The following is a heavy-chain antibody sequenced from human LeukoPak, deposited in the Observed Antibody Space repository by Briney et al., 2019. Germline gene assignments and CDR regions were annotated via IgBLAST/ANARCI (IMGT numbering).Heavy chain of an antibody. CDR1: GYSFTSYW. J-gene: IGHJ6*02. CDR3: ARLINYYYYGMDV. V-gene: IGHV5-51*01. CDR2: IYPGDSDT. Sequence: GESLKISCKGSGYSFTSYWIGWVRQMPGKGLEWTGIIYPGDSDTRYSPSFQGQVTISADKSISTAYLQWSSLKASDTAMYYCARLINYYYYGMDVWGQGTTVTVSS.